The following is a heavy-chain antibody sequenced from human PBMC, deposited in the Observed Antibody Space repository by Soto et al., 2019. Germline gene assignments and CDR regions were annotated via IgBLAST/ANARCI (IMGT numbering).Heavy chain of an antibody. Sequence: GGSLRLSCVVSGFIPSSYAMSWVRQAPGQGLEWVSGISGSGGATSYADSVKGRFTISRDNSKNTLYLQMNSLSAEDTAIYSCAKDAIMVSSSFNYFDFWGQGARVTVS. J-gene: IGHJ4*02. D-gene: IGHD6-13*01. CDR2: ISGSGGAT. V-gene: IGHV3-23*01. CDR1: GFIPSSYA. CDR3: AKDAIMVSSSFNYFDF.